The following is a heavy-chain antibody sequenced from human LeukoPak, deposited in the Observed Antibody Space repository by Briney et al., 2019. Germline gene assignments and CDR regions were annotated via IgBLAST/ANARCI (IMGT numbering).Heavy chain of an antibody. V-gene: IGHV4-34*01. CDR2: INHSGST. D-gene: IGHD4-17*01. Sequence: SETLSLTCAVYGGSFSGYYWSWIRQPPGKGLEWIGEINHSGSTNYNPSLKSRVTISVDTSKNQFSLKLSSVTAADTAVYYCAREATVSYYYYYYMDVWGKGTTVTVSS. J-gene: IGHJ6*03. CDR1: GGSFSGYY. CDR3: AREATVSYYYYYYMDV.